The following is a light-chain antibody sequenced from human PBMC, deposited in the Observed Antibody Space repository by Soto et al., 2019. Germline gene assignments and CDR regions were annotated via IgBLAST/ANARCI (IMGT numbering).Light chain of an antibody. J-gene: IGLJ1*01. Sequence: QSALTQPASVSGSPGQSITISCTGTSSDVGAYNFVSWHQQHPGKAPKLIIYNVYDRPSGISYRFSGSKSGNTASLTISGLQGEDEADYYCSSYTISRTYVFGTGTKLIVL. CDR2: NVY. V-gene: IGLV2-14*03. CDR1: SSDVGAYNF. CDR3: SSYTISRTYV.